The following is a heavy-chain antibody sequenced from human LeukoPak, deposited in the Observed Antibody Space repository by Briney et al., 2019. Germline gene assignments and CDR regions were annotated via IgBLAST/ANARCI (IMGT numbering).Heavy chain of an antibody. CDR1: GGSISSSSYY. V-gene: IGHV4-39*07. J-gene: IGHJ4*02. CDR3: ARLSSSWYNYFDY. D-gene: IGHD6-13*01. Sequence: SETLSLTCTVSGGSISSSSYYWGWIRQPPGKGLEWIGRIYTSGSTNYNPSLKSRVTMSVDTSRNQFSLKLSSVTAADTAVYYCARLSSSWYNYFDYWGQGTLVTVSS. CDR2: IYTSGST.